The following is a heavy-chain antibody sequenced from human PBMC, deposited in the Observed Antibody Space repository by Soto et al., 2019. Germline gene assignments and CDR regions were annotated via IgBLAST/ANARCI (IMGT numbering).Heavy chain of an antibody. V-gene: IGHV3-21*01. D-gene: IGHD3-16*02. J-gene: IGHJ4*02. Sequence: GGSLRLSCAASGFTFSSYSMNWVRQAPGKGLEWVSSISSSSSYIYYADSVKGRFTISRDNAKNSLYLQMNSLRAEDTAVYYCARDYSGPLHLGELSYYFDYWGQGTLVTVSS. CDR1: GFTFSSYS. CDR3: ARDYSGPLHLGELSYYFDY. CDR2: ISSSSSYI.